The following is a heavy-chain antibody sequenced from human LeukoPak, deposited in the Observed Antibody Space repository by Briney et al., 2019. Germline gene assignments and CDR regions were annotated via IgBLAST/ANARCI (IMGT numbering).Heavy chain of an antibody. CDR3: AKDPLIAAAGSHSWFYH. CDR2: ISGSGGST. V-gene: IGHV3-23*01. J-gene: IGHJ5*02. CDR1: GFTFSSYA. D-gene: IGHD6-13*01. Sequence: PGGSLRLSCAASGFTFSSYAMSWVRQAPGKGLEWVSAISGSGGSTYYADSLKGRFTTSRDNSKNTLYLQMNSLRAEDTAVYYCAKDPLIAAAGSHSWFYHWGQGTLVTVSS.